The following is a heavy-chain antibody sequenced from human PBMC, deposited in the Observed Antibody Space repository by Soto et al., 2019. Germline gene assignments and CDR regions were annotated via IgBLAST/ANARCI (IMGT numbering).Heavy chain of an antibody. D-gene: IGHD3-16*02. V-gene: IGHV5-51*01. CDR1: GNSFNNW. Sequence: GESLKISCKGLGNSFNNWIGWVRQMPGKGLEWVGIIYPGDSDTRYSPSFQGQVTISADKSISTAYLQWSSLKPSDSAMYYCARDHADAIGYQFDYWGQGTLVTV. J-gene: IGHJ4*02. CDR3: ARDHADAIGYQFDY. CDR2: IYPGDSDT.